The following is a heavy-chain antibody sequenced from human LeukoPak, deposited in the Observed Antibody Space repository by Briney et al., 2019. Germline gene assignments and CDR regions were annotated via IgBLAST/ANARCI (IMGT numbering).Heavy chain of an antibody. J-gene: IGHJ4*02. D-gene: IGHD5-12*01. CDR1: GGSFSGYY. V-gene: IGHV4-34*01. CDR3: ARYSGYGLSDY. CDR2: INHSGST. Sequence: TPSETLSLTCAVYGGSFSGYYWSWIRQPPGKGLEWIGEINHSGSTNYNPSLKSRVTISVDTSKNQFSLKLSSVTAADTAVYYCARYSGYGLSDYWGRGTLVTVSS.